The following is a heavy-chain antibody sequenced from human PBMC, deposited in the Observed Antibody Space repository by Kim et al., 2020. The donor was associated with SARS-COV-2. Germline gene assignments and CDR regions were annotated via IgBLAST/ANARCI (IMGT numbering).Heavy chain of an antibody. CDR1: GFTFSSYE. D-gene: IGHD3-3*01. CDR2: ISSSGSTI. V-gene: IGHV3-48*03. CDR3: ARADDFWSGYHPKTGDYYYGMDV. J-gene: IGHJ6*02. Sequence: GGSLRLSCAASGFTFSSYEMNWVRQAPGKGLEWVSYISSSGSTIYYADSVKGRFTISRDNAKNSLYLQMNSLRAEDTAVYYCARADDFWSGYHPKTGDYYYGMDVWGQGTTVTVSS.